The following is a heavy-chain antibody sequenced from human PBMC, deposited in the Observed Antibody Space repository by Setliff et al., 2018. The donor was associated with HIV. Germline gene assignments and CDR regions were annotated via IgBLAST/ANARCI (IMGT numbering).Heavy chain of an antibody. Sequence: SETLSLTCTVSGGSISSYYWSWIRQSPGKGLEWIGHIYYGGNTKYNPSLRSRVTMSSDTSKNQFSLKLSSVTAADTAVYYCARASSRLNCSGGSCYRAPYAFDIWGQGTMVTVSS. CDR1: GGSISSYY. CDR2: IYYGGNT. V-gene: IGHV4-59*08. J-gene: IGHJ3*02. D-gene: IGHD2-15*01. CDR3: ARASSRLNCSGGSCYRAPYAFDI.